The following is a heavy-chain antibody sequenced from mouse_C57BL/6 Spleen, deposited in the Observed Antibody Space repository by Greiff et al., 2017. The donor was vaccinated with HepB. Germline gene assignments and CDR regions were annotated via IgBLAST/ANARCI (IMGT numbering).Heavy chain of an antibody. Sequence: EVQLQQSGAELVKPGASVKLSCTASGFNIKDYYMHWVKQRTEQGLEWIGRIDPEDGETKYATKFQGKATITADTSSNTAYLQRSSLTSEDTAVYYCARTGTWYFDVWVTGTTVTVSS. CDR1: GFNIKDYY. CDR2: IDPEDGET. D-gene: IGHD4-1*01. V-gene: IGHV14-2*01. J-gene: IGHJ1*03. CDR3: ARTGTWYFDV.